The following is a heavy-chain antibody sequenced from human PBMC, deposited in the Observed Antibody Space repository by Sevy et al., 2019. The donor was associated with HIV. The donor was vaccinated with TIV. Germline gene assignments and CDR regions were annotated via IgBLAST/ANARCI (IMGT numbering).Heavy chain of an antibody. J-gene: IGHJ4*02. Sequence: SQTLSLTCAISGDSISSNSAAWNCIRRSPSRGLEWLGRTYYRSKWYNDYAVSVKSRITINPDTSKNQFSLHLNSVTPDDTAVYYCARNPPYCSSTSCHFDYWGQGTLVTVSS. CDR2: TYYRSKWYN. CDR1: GDSISSNSAA. CDR3: ARNPPYCSSTSCHFDY. D-gene: IGHD2-2*01. V-gene: IGHV6-1*01.